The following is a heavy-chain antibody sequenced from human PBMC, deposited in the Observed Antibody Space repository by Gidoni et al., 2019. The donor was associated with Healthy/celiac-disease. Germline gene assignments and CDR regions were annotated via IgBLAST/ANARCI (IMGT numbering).Heavy chain of an antibody. V-gene: IGHV4-34*01. J-gene: IGHJ4*02. CDR1: GGSFSGYY. CDR2: INHSGST. D-gene: IGHD5-18*01. CDR3: ARGPRYGTPDY. Sequence: QVQLQQWGAGLLKPSETLSLTCAVYGGSFSGYYWSWIRQPPGKGLEWIGEINHSGSTNYNPSLKSRVTISVDTSKNQFSLKLSSVTAADTAVYYCARGPRYGTPDYWGQGTLVTVSS.